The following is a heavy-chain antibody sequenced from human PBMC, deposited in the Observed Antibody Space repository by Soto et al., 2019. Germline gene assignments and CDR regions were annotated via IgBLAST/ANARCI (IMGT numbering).Heavy chain of an antibody. Sequence: PSETLSLTCTVSNGSISSGGYSWSWIRQTPGKGLEWIGYIYPTGKTYYNPPLKNRATLSIDTSQNQFSLQLTSVTAADTAVYYCARAPPGPAPRWGVWGHGTTVTVSS. CDR1: NGSISSGGYS. V-gene: IGHV4-30-2*01. D-gene: IGHD3-16*01. CDR2: IYPTGKT. J-gene: IGHJ6*02. CDR3: ARAPPGPAPRWGV.